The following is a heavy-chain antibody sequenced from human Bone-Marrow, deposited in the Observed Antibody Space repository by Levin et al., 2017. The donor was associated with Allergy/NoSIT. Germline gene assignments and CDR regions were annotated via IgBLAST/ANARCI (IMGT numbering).Heavy chain of an antibody. CDR2: IKIKTDGMTT. Sequence: PGGSLRLSCGASGFIFSNTWMNWVRQAPGKGLEWVARIKIKTDGMTTDYAAPVKGRFTISRDDSRNMLYLQMNGLETEDTALYYCTADTPNSRFYAHDYWGQGTLVTVSS. D-gene: IGHD2/OR15-2a*01. V-gene: IGHV3-15*07. CDR1: GFIFSNTW. CDR3: TADTPNSRFYAHDY. J-gene: IGHJ4*02.